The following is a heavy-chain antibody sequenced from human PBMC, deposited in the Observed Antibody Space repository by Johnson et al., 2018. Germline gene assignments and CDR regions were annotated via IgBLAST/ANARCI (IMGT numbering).Heavy chain of an antibody. CDR3: ARYAFCSSSTTCYNEAFDI. D-gene: IGHD2-2*01. CDR1: GFTFSPYG. CDR2: ISNSSSNI. Sequence: EVQLVETGGGLVQPGGSLRLSCVASGFTFSPYGMNWVRQAPGKGLEWVSYISNSSSNIYYADSVEGRFTISRDNAKNSLYLQMNSLRDEDTAVYYCARYAFCSSSTTCYNEAFDIWGQGTTVTVSS. J-gene: IGHJ3*02. V-gene: IGHV3-48*02.